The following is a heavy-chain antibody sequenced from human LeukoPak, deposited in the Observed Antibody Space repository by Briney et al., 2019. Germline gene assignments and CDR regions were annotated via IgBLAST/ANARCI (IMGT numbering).Heavy chain of an antibody. CDR3: ARGEVATTSFDY. V-gene: IGHV1-8*01. D-gene: IGHD5-24*01. CDR2: MNPNSGNT. J-gene: IGHJ4*02. CDR1: GYTFTSYD. Sequence: ASVKVSCKASGYTFTSYDINWVRQATGQGLAWMGWMNPNSGNTGYAQKFQGRVTMTRNTSISTAYMELSSLRSEDTAVYYCARGEVATTSFDYWGQGTLVTVSS.